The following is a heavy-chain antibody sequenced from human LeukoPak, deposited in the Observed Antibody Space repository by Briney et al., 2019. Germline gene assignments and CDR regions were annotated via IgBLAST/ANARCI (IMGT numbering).Heavy chain of an antibody. D-gene: IGHD2-15*01. J-gene: IGHJ5*02. CDR1: GFTFSSYA. Sequence: PGGSLRLSCAASGFTFSSYAMSWVRQAPGKGLEWVSAISGSGGSTYYADSVKGRFSISRDNSKNTLYLQMNSLRAEDTAVYYCAKDRGCSGGSCYLNWFDPWGQGTLVTVSS. CDR3: AKDRGCSGGSCYLNWFDP. CDR2: ISGSGGST. V-gene: IGHV3-23*01.